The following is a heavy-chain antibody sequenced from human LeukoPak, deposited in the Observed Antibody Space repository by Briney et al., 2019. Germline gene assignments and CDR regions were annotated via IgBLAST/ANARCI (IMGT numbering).Heavy chain of an antibody. V-gene: IGHV4-61*02. J-gene: IGHJ3*02. CDR1: GRPISSGSDY. D-gene: IGHD3-22*01. Sequence: SETLSLTCTVSGRPISSGSDYCSWIPRPGGRVLVWNWRNYTSGSTHYNPSRQVRVIISVHTSKNQFSLQLSSVTAADTAVYYCARALPYCYDSSGDAFDIWGQGTMVTVSS. CDR2: NYTSGST. CDR3: ARALPYCYDSSGDAFDI.